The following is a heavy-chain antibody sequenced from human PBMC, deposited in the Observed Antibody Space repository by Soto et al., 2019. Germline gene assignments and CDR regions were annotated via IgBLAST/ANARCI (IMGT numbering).Heavy chain of an antibody. CDR1: GFTFSSYG. V-gene: IGHV3-30*18. D-gene: IGHD5-12*01. CDR2: ISYDGSNK. Sequence: SLRLSCAASGFTFSSYGMHWVRQAPGKGLEWVAVISYDGSNKYYADSVKGRFTISRDNSKNTLYLQMNSLRAEDTAVYYCAKERRGYSGYEAAFDIWGQGTMVTVSS. J-gene: IGHJ3*02. CDR3: AKERRGYSGYEAAFDI.